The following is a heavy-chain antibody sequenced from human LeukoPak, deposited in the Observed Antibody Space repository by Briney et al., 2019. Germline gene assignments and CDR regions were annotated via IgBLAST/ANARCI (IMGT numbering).Heavy chain of an antibody. J-gene: IGHJ4*02. D-gene: IGHD3-16*02. Sequence: PGGSLRLSCAASGFTFSSYWMSWVRQAPGKGLEWVANIKHDGSEKYYMDSVKGRFTISRDNAKNSLFLQMNSLRAEDTAVYYCVPSSIARLGELSSFDYWGQGTLVTVSS. CDR3: VPSSIARLGELSSFDY. CDR1: GFTFSSYW. CDR2: IKHDGSEK. V-gene: IGHV3-7*02.